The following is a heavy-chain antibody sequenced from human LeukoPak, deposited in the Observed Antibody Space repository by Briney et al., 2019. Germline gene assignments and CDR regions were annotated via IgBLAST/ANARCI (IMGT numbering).Heavy chain of an antibody. CDR2: ISNSGDIR. Sequence: GGSLRLSCVVSGFSFSDYEMAWVRQAPGMGLELISYISNSGDIRRYADAVKGRFAISRDNAKNSVSLQMNSLRADDTGLYSCAGGPQYSGSYGDWGQGTLVTVSS. J-gene: IGHJ4*02. CDR1: GFSFSDYE. V-gene: IGHV3-48*03. CDR3: AGGPQYSGSYGD. D-gene: IGHD1-26*01.